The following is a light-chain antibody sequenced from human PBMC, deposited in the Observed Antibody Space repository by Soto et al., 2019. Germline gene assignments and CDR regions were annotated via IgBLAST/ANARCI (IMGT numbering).Light chain of an antibody. J-gene: IGLJ3*02. CDR3: SSYTGSTTLVV. CDR2: DVS. V-gene: IGLV2-14*03. Sequence: QSALTQPASVSGSPGQSITMSCTGTSSDIGGYNYVSWYQQHPGKAPKLMIYDVSYRPSGVSNRFSGSKSGDTASLTISGLQSEDEAHYYCSSYTGSTTLVVFGGGTKLTVL. CDR1: SSDIGGYNY.